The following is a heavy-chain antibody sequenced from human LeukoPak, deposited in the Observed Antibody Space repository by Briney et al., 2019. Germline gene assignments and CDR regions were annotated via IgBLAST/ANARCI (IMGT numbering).Heavy chain of an antibody. J-gene: IGHJ5*02. CDR2: ISSSSSYI. Sequence: GGSLRLSCAASGFTFSSYSMNWVRQAPGKGLEWVSSISSSSSYIYYADSVKGRFTISRDNAKNSLYLQMNSLRAEDTAVYYCARVTRDILTGSNWFDPWGQGTLVTVSS. V-gene: IGHV3-21*01. D-gene: IGHD3-9*01. CDR1: GFTFSSYS. CDR3: ARVTRDILTGSNWFDP.